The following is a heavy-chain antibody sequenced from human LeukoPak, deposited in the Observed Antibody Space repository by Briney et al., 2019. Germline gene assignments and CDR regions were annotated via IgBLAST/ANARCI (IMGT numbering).Heavy chain of an antibody. CDR2: VYHTGTS. Sequence: PSETLSLTCTVSGDSRTGYYWTWVRQPPGKGLEWIGYVYHTGTSNYNPSVRSRITMSVDTSKNQYSMSLTSVTAADTAVYFCARALDTWSALDYWGLGTLVTVSS. J-gene: IGHJ4*02. V-gene: IGHV4-59*01. CDR1: GDSRTGYY. D-gene: IGHD2-15*01. CDR3: ARALDTWSALDY.